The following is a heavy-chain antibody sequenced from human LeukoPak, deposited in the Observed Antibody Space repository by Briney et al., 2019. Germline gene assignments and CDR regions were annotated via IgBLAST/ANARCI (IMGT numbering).Heavy chain of an antibody. D-gene: IGHD6-19*01. V-gene: IGHV4-39*01. J-gene: IGHJ5*02. CDR2: IYYSGRS. CDR3: ARSLAEAGMA. CDR1: GGSISSSSYY. Sequence: PSETLSLTCTVSGGSISSSSYYWGWIRQSPGKGLEWIGSIYYSGRSYYNPSLKSRVTISVDTSKNQFSLKLSSVTAADTAVYYCARSLAEAGMAWGQETRDTVSS.